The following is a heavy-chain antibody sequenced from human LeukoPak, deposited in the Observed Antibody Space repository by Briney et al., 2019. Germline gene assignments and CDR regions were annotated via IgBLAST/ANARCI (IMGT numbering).Heavy chain of an antibody. CDR3: ARGALQLNFDY. Sequence: PRGSLRLSCAASGFTVSSNCMSWVRQAPGKGLEWVSVIYSGGSTYNADSVKGRFTISRDNSKNTLYLQMNSLRADDTAVYYCARGALQLNFDYWGQGTLVTVSS. J-gene: IGHJ4*02. CDR1: GFTVSSNC. CDR2: IYSGGST. V-gene: IGHV3-66*01. D-gene: IGHD5-24*01.